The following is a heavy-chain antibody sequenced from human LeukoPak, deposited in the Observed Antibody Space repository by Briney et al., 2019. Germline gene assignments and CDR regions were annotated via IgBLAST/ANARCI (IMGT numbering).Heavy chain of an antibody. J-gene: IGHJ4*02. D-gene: IGHD3-10*01. CDR3: ATKAITMIRGADFDN. CDR1: GFTFSESW. V-gene: IGHV3-30*03. Sequence: GGSLRLSCAASGFTFSESWMSWVRQAPGEGLEWVAVISYDGSNEYYADSVKGRFTISRDNSKNTLYLQMNSLRGEDTAVYYCATKAITMIRGADFDNWGQGTLVTVSS. CDR2: ISYDGSNE.